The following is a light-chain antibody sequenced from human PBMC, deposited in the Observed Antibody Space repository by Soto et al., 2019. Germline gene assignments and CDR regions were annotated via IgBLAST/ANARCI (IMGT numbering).Light chain of an antibody. J-gene: IGKJ1*01. CDR2: KAS. V-gene: IGKV1-5*03. CDR1: QSIGSW. Sequence: DIQMTQSPSTLSASVGDRVTISCRASQSIGSWLAWYQQKPGKAPKLLIYKASSLEIGVPLRFSGSGSGTEFTLTISSLQPDDFATYYCQQYNTYWTFGQGTKVEIK. CDR3: QQYNTYWT.